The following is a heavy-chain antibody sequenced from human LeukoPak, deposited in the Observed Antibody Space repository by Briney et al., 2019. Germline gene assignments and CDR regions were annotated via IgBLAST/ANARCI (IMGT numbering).Heavy chain of an antibody. D-gene: IGHD2-15*01. Sequence: ASVKVSCKASGYTFTGFHLHWVRQAPGQGLEWMGWINPNSGGTNYAQKFQGRATMTRDTSISTAYMELSRLRSDDTAVYYCARVHAGYCSGGSCYTWFDPWGQGTLVTVSS. CDR3: ARVHAGYCSGGSCYTWFDP. V-gene: IGHV1-2*02. CDR1: GYTFTGFH. J-gene: IGHJ5*02. CDR2: INPNSGGT.